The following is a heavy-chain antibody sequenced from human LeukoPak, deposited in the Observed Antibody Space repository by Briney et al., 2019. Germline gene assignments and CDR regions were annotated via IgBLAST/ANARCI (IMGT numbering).Heavy chain of an antibody. J-gene: IGHJ4*02. CDR2: ISGSGGST. CDR3: AKGLYSGSYDGFDS. Sequence: GGSLRLSCAASGFTFRSYAMSWVRQAPGKELEWVSVISGSGGSTYYADSVKGRFAISRDNSKNTLYLQMNSLRAEDTAVYYCAKGLYSGSYDGFDSWGQGALVTVPS. CDR1: GFTFRSYA. V-gene: IGHV3-23*01. D-gene: IGHD1-26*01.